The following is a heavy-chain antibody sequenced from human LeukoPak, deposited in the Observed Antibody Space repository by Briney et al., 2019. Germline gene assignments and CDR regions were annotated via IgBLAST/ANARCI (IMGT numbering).Heavy chain of an antibody. Sequence: GGSLRLSCAASGFTFSSYAMHWVRQAPGKGLEWVAVISYDGSNKYYADSVKGRFTISRDNSKNTLYLQMNSLRAEDTAVYYCARRNVGIFGVVITLAEYFQHWGQGTLVTVSS. D-gene: IGHD3-3*01. J-gene: IGHJ1*01. CDR3: ARRNVGIFGVVITLAEYFQH. CDR2: ISYDGSNK. CDR1: GFTFSSYA. V-gene: IGHV3-30-3*01.